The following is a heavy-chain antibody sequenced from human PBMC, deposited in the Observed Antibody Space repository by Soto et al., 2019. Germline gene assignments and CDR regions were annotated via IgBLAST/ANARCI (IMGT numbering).Heavy chain of an antibody. CDR2: ISWNSGSI. CDR1: GFTFDDYA. V-gene: IGHV3-9*01. CDR3: AKAKNDFWSGYYPQTYFDY. J-gene: IGHJ4*02. D-gene: IGHD3-3*01. Sequence: EVQLVESGGGLVQPGRSLRLSCAASGFTFDDYAMHWVRQAPGKGLEWVSGISWNSGSIGYADSVKGRFTISRDNAKNSLYLQMNSLRAEDTALYYCAKAKNDFWSGYYPQTYFDYWGQGTLVTVSS.